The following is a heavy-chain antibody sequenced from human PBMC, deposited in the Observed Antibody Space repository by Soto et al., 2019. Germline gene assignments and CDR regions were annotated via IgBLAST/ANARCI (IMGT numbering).Heavy chain of an antibody. V-gene: IGHV3-15*07. CDR3: TTDGRGVGRAYNWNYGIVVGWFDP. Sequence: PGGSLRLSCAASGFTFSNAWMNWVRQAPGKGLEWVGRIKSKTDGGTTDYAAPVKGRFTISRDDSKNTLYLQMNSLKTEDTAVYYCTTDGRGVGRAYNWNYGIVVGWFDPWGQGTLVTVSS. J-gene: IGHJ5*02. CDR1: GFTFSNAW. D-gene: IGHD1-7*01. CDR2: IKSKTDGGTT.